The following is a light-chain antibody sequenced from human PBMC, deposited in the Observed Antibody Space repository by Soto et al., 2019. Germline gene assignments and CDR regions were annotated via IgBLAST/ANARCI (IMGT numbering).Light chain of an antibody. CDR3: QQYDVYST. CDR1: QSISSW. J-gene: IGKJ1*01. CDR2: KAS. Sequence: DIQISQSPSTLSASVGGTVTITCRASQSISSWLAWYQQKPGIAPKLLIYKASTLQSGVPSRFSGSGYGTVLTLTISLLHPDDSATYYCQQYDVYSTFGQGTKVDIK. V-gene: IGKV1-5*03.